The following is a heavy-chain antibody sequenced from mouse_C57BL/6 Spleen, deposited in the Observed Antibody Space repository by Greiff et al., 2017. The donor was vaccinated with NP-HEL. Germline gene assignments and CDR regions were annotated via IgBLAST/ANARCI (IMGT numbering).Heavy chain of an antibody. V-gene: IGHV1-18*01. CDR1: GYTFTDYN. CDR3: ARSYYDSDNGFAY. D-gene: IGHD2-4*01. CDR2: INPNNGGT. Sequence: VQLQQSGPELVKPGASVKIPCKASGYTFTDYNMDWVKQSHGKSLEWIGDINPNNGGTIYNQKFKGKATLTVDKSSSTAYMELRSLTSEDTAVYYCARSYYDSDNGFAYGGQGTLATVSA. J-gene: IGHJ3*01.